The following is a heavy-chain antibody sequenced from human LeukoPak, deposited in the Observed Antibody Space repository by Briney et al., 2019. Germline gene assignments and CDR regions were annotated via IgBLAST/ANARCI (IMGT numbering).Heavy chain of an antibody. V-gene: IGHV4-39*01. J-gene: IGHJ4*02. D-gene: IGHD3-22*01. Sequence: SETLSLTCTVSGGSIRSSYYYWGWIRQPPGKGLEWIGSIYDSGSTYYNPSLKSRVTISVDTSKNQFSLKLSSVTAADTAVYYCARSLSGYYPFDYWGQGTLVTVSS. CDR2: IYDSGST. CDR1: GGSIRSSYYY. CDR3: ARSLSGYYPFDY.